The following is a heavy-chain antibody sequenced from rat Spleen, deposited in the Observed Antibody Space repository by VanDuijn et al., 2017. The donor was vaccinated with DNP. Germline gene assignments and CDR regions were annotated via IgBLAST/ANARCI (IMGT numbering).Heavy chain of an antibody. Sequence: EVQLVESGGGLVQPGRSLKLSCTASGFTFSNYYMAWVRQAPKKGLEWVAAISPSGIRTYNPDSVKGRFTISKDNAENTLYLQMNSLRSEDTATYYCSAGRGGPDYWGQGVMVTVSS. CDR2: ISPSGIRT. V-gene: IGHV5-27*01. D-gene: IGHD1-11*01. CDR3: SAGRGGPDY. CDR1: GFTFSNYY. J-gene: IGHJ2*01.